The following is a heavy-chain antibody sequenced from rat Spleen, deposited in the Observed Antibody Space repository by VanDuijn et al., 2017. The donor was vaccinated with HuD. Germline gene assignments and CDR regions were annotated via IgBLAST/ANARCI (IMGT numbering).Heavy chain of an antibody. CDR2: ISYEGSGT. J-gene: IGHJ3*01. D-gene: IGHD1-4*01. V-gene: IGHV5-22*01. Sequence: EVQLVESGGGLVQPGRSLKLSCVASGFTFSDYYMAWVRQAPKKGLEWVASISYEGSGTYYGDSVKGRFTISRDNAKSTLYLLLNSLRSEDTATYFCARPGITSYVMDTWGQGTLVTVSS. CDR1: GFTFSDYY. CDR3: ARPGITSYVMDT.